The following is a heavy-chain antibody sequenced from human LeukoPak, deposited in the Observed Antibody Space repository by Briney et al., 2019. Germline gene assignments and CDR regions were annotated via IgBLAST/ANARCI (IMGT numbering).Heavy chain of an antibody. J-gene: IGHJ3*02. CDR2: INHSGST. CDR3: ARALKPFYYDFWSGAFDI. D-gene: IGHD3-3*01. CDR1: GGSFSGYY. Sequence: PSETLSLTCPVYGGSFSGYYWSWIRQPPGKGLEWIGEINHSGSTNYNPSLKSRVTISVDTSKNQFSPKLSSVTAADTAVYYCARALKPFYYDFWSGAFDIWGQGTMVTVSS. V-gene: IGHV4-34*01.